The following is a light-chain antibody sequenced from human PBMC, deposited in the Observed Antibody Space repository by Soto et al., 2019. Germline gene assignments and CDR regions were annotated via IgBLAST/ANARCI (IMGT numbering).Light chain of an antibody. V-gene: IGKV1-17*01. CDR1: QGIRND. Sequence: DIKMTQSPSSLSASVGDRVTITCRASQGIRNDLGWFQQKPGKAPKRLIYAASSLDSGVPSRFSGSGSGTDFPLTISRLPPEDFATHYCQQSYSFPRTFGQGTKVDIK. J-gene: IGKJ1*01. CDR3: QQSYSFPRT. CDR2: AAS.